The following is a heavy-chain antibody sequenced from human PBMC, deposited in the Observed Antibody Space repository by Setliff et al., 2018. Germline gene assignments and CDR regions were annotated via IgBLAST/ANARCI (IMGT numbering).Heavy chain of an antibody. V-gene: IGHV1-2*06. J-gene: IGHJ4*02. Sequence: ASVKVSCKSSGYTFTDHYLYWVRQAPGQGLECMGRINPNNGGTNYAQKFQGRVTMTRDTSTTTVYMELSSLRSDDTAVYYCARAPLGSGYYYGQGHYFDYWGQGTLVTVSS. CDR3: ARAPLGSGYYYGQGHYFDY. D-gene: IGHD5-18*01. CDR2: INPNNGGT. CDR1: GYTFTDHY.